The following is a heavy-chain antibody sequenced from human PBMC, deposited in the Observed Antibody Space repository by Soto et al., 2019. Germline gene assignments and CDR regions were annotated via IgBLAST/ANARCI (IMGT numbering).Heavy chain of an antibody. CDR1: GYSFTDFA. CDR2: INADKGDT. CDR3: ARAPFGSSWYWFDP. Sequence: GAXVKVSCKASGYSFTDFAMHWVRLASGQRLEWMGWINADKGDTKYSPKFQGRVTITRDTSATTVYMELRSLRSDDTAVYYCARAPFGSSWYWFDPWGQGTLVTVSS. J-gene: IGHJ5*02. V-gene: IGHV1-3*01. D-gene: IGHD6-13*01.